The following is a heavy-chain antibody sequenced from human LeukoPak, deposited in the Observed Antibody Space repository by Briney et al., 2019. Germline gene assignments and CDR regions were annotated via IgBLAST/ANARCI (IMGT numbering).Heavy chain of an antibody. CDR3: ATDFYDST. CDR1: GFTFSNAW. Sequence: GGSLRPSCATSGFTFSNAWMNWVRQAPGKGLEWVGRIRSNSDGGTIDYAAPVKGRFTLSRDDSKTTLYLQMNSLQTEDTAVYYCATDFYDSTWGQGTLVTVSS. D-gene: IGHD3-22*01. J-gene: IGHJ5*02. CDR2: IRSNSDGGTI. V-gene: IGHV3-15*07.